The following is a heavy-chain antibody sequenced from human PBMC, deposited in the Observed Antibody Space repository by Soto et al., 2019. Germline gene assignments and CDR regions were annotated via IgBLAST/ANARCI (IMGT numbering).Heavy chain of an antibody. CDR2: IYYSGST. J-gene: IGHJ4*02. CDR3: SSHAFQSSGFTDY. Sequence: QLQLQESGPGLVKPSETLSLTCTVSGGSISSSSYYWGWLRQPPGKGLEWIGSIYYSGSTYYNPSHKSRVTISLEKSTNQFSLHRSALIAEDTDVCDCSSHAFQSSGFTDYWGQGTLVTVSS. D-gene: IGHD6-19*01. CDR1: GGSISSSSYY. V-gene: IGHV4-39*01.